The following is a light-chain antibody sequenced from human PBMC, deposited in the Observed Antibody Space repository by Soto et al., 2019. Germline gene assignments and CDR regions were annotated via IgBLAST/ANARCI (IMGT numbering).Light chain of an antibody. Sequence: ETVLTQSPGTLSLSPGERATLSCMASQSVSSSYLAWYKQKPGQAPRLLIYGASSRATGIPDRFSGSGSGTDFTLTISRLELEDFAVYYCQHYGSSPPFTVGQGTRLEIK. CDR3: QHYGSSPPFT. CDR1: QSVSSSY. J-gene: IGKJ5*01. CDR2: GAS. V-gene: IGKV3-20*01.